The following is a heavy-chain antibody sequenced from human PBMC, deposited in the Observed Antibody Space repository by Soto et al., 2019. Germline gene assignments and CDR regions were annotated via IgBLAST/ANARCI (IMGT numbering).Heavy chain of an antibody. D-gene: IGHD4-17*01. V-gene: IGHV4-31*03. CDR3: ARVGTVTTVYYGMDV. CDR1: GGSISSGGYY. Sequence: QVQLQESGPGLVKPSQTLSLTCTVSGGSISSGGYYWSWIRQHPGKGLEWIGYIYYSGSTYYNPSLKSRLTISVDTSKNQFSLKLSSVTAADTAVYYCARVGTVTTVYYGMDVWGQGTTVTVSS. J-gene: IGHJ6*02. CDR2: IYYSGST.